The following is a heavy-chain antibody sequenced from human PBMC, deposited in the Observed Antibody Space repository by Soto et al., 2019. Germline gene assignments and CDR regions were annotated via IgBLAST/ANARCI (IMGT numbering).Heavy chain of an antibody. V-gene: IGHV4-31*03. CDR1: GGFITSSPYY. CDR2: ISYSGRT. J-gene: IGHJ5*02. D-gene: IGHD1-20*01. Sequence: SETLSLTCTLSGGFITSSPYYWSWIRQHQGKGLEWIGYISYSGRTYYSPSLKSRASMSVDTSKNQISLKLSSGTTAATVVYYCGTVGGRVTGTARFEPWGQGTLVTVSS. CDR3: GTVGGRVTGTARFEP.